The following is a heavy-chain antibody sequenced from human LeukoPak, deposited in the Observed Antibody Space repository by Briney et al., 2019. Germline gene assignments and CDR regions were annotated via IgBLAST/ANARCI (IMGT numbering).Heavy chain of an antibody. D-gene: IGHD6-19*01. V-gene: IGHV3-23*01. CDR1: VHTFSSYA. J-gene: IGHJ4*02. CDR3: AKVRSSGWYYFYD. CDR2: NSGSGGST. Sequence: GGSVRLLCAVCVHTFSSYAMRGVRQAPAKGREWVSDNSGSGGSTYYTDSVKGRLNISRDNSKNTLYMQRNSLRAEDTAVYYCAKVRSSGWYYFYDWGQGTLVTVSS.